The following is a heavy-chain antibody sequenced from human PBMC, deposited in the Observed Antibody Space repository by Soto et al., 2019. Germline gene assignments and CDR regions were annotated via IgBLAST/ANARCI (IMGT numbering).Heavy chain of an antibody. CDR1: GFTFSSYA. CDR2: ITSSGSYV. CDR3: VKDEGIEAMDV. D-gene: IGHD3-3*02. V-gene: IGHV3-30*04. J-gene: IGHJ6*02. Sequence: PGGSLRLSCAASGFTFSSYAMHWVRQAPGKGLEWVAVITSSGSYVYYADSVKGRFSASRDNAKNSLSLQMDSLRPDDTAIYFCVKDEGIEAMDVWGQGTTVTVSS.